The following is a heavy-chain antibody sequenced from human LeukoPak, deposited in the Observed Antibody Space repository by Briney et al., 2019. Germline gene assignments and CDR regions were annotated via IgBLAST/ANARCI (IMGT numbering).Heavy chain of an antibody. V-gene: IGHV3-66*02. J-gene: IGHJ4*02. Sequence: GGSLRLSCAASGFTASSNYMSWVRQAPGKGLEWVSVIYSGGSTYYADSVKGRFAISRDNSKNTLYLQMNSLRAEDTAVYYCARDGERSGYYPQFDYWGQGTLVTVSS. CDR2: IYSGGST. CDR3: ARDGERSGYYPQFDY. D-gene: IGHD3-22*01. CDR1: GFTASSNY.